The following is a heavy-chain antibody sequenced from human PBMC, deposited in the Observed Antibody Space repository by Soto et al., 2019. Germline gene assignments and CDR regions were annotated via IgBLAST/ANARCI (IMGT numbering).Heavy chain of an antibody. J-gene: IGHJ5*02. V-gene: IGHV4-31*03. CDR2: IYYSGST. CDR3: ARGVRYQLLSNWFDP. Sequence: QVQLQESGPGLVKPSQTLSLTCTVSGGSISSGGYYWSWIRQHPGKGLEWIGYIYYSGSTYYNPSLMSRVTISVDTSKNQFSLKLSSVTAADTAVYYCARGVRYQLLSNWFDPWGQGTLVTVSS. CDR1: GGSISSGGYY. D-gene: IGHD2-2*01.